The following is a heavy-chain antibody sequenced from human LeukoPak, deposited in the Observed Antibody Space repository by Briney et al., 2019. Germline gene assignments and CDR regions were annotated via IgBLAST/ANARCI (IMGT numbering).Heavy chain of an antibody. D-gene: IGHD5-18*01. CDR1: GDSITSSSTYY. CDR3: ARARGYSYASDY. CDR2: IFYSGTT. Sequence: PSETLSLTCTVPGDSITSSSTYYWGWIRQPPGKGLEWIGGIFYSGTTYYNPSLKSRVTISLDLSKNQFSLKLSSVTAADTAVYYCARARGYSYASDYWGQGTLVTVSS. V-gene: IGHV4-39*07. J-gene: IGHJ4*02.